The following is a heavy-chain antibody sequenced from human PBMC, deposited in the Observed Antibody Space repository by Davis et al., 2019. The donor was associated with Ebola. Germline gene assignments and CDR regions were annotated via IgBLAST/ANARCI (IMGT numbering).Heavy chain of an antibody. CDR2: IYYSGST. CDR1: GGSISNYY. Sequence: SETLSLTCTLSGGSISNYYWSCIRQPPGKGLEWIGYIYYSGSTNYNPSLKSRVTISVDTSKNQFSLKLSSVTAADTAVYYCARVGYDFWSGYYTGNWFDPWGQGTLVTVSS. CDR3: ARVGYDFWSGYYTGNWFDP. D-gene: IGHD3-3*01. V-gene: IGHV4-59*01. J-gene: IGHJ5*02.